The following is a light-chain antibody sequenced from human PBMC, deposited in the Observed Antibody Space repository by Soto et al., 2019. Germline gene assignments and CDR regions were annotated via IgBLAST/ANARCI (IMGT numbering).Light chain of an antibody. CDR3: QVWETSSGHQAI. Sequence: SSELTQPPSVSVAPGKTATITCGGNSIGSKSVHWYQQMPRQAPVLVISYDSDRPSGIPERFSGSNSGNTATLTISRVEPGDEADYYCQVWETSSGHQAIFGAGTQLTVL. CDR2: YDS. V-gene: IGLV3-21*01. CDR1: SIGSKS. J-gene: IGLJ2*01.